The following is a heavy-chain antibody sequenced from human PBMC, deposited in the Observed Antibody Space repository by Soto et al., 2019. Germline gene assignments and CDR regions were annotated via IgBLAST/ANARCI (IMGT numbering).Heavy chain of an antibody. Sequence: PGGSLRLSCAASGFTFSSYAMSWVRQAPGKGPEWVSTISGSGGRTHYAASVKGRFTISRDNSKNALYLQMNSLRAEDTAVYYCAKDLAYYYDSSGYYLYWGQGTLVTVSS. J-gene: IGHJ4*02. D-gene: IGHD3-22*01. CDR1: GFTFSSYA. CDR2: ISGSGGRT. CDR3: AKDLAYYYDSSGYYLY. V-gene: IGHV3-23*01.